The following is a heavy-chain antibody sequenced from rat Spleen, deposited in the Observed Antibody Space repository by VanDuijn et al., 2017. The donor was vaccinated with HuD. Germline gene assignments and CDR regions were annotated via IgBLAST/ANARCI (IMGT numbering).Heavy chain of an antibody. CDR1: GPSISSSYR. CDR3: ARSDGTHYYLPFAD. V-gene: IGHV3-3*01. Sequence: EVQLQESGPGLVKPSQSLSLTCSVTGPSISSSYRWNWIRKFPGNKMEWMGYIGYSGRTSYNPSLKSRISITRDTSKNQFFLQVNSVTTEDTATYYCARSDGTHYYLPFADWGQGTLVTVSS. CDR2: IGYSGRT. J-gene: IGHJ3*01. D-gene: IGHD1-12*02.